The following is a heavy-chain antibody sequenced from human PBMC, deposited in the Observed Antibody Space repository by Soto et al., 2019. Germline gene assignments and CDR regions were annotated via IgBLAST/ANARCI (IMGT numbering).Heavy chain of an antibody. CDR2: IYYSGST. Sequence: SEALSVTSTFSDGSVSIGDYDWSWIRRPPGKGLEWIGYIYYSGSTYYNPSLKSRVTISVDTSKNQFSLKLSSVTAADTAVYYCDRDSYYYDSTGQYNWFDTWGPVTLVTVS. CDR3: DRDSYYYDSTGQYNWFDT. D-gene: IGHD3-22*01. CDR1: DGSVSIGDYD. J-gene: IGHJ5*02. V-gene: IGHV4-30-4*01.